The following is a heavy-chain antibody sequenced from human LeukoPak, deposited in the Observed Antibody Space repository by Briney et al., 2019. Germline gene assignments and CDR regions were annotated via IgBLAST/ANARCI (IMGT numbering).Heavy chain of an antibody. CDR2: IVRSSGFI. D-gene: IGHD3-9*01. Sequence: KSGGSLRLSCAASGFTFSTYSMNWVRQAPGKGLEWVSSIVRSSGFIYYADSVRGRFTISRDNAKNSLYLHMSSLRAEDTAVYYCAKDILPGYIGEGLDYWGQGTLVTVSS. CDR3: AKDILPGYIGEGLDY. J-gene: IGHJ4*02. CDR1: GFTFSTYS. V-gene: IGHV3-21*01.